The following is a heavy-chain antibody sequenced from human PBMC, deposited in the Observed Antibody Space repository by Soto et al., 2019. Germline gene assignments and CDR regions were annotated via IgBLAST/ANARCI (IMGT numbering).Heavy chain of an antibody. Sequence: GASVKVSCKASGYTFTNYGISWVRQAPGQGLEWMGWTSDYNGNTNYAQKFQGRVTLTTDTSTSTAYMELRSLRSDDTAVYYCERGGAIYSISWHLDYWGQGTLVTVSS. V-gene: IGHV1-18*04. J-gene: IGHJ4*02. CDR3: ERGGAIYSISWHLDY. CDR2: TSDYNGNT. CDR1: GYTFTNYG. D-gene: IGHD6-13*01.